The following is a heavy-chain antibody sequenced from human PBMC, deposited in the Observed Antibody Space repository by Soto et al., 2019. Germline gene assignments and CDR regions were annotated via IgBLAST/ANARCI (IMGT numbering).Heavy chain of an antibody. Sequence: QVQLVQSGAEVKKPGSSVKVSCKASGGTFSSYAISWVRQAPGQGLEWMGGIIPIFGTANYAQKFQGRVKITADESTSTAYMELSSLRSEDTAVYYCASPPPENCSGGSCYSYYGMDVWGQGTTVTVSS. CDR3: ASPPPENCSGGSCYSYYGMDV. CDR1: GGTFSSYA. CDR2: IIPIFGTA. V-gene: IGHV1-69*12. J-gene: IGHJ6*02. D-gene: IGHD2-15*01.